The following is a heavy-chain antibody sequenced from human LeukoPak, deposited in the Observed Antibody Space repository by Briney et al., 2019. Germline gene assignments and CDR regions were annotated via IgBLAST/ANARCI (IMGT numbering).Heavy chain of an antibody. J-gene: IGHJ6*02. Sequence: SVKVSCKASGGTFSSYAISWVRQAPGQGLEWMGRIIPILGIANYAQKFQGRVTITADKSTSTAYMELSSLRSEDTAVYYCARDTRDYYYYYGMDVWGQGTTVTVSS. CDR1: GGTFSSYA. CDR2: IIPILGIA. CDR3: ARDTRDYYYYYGMDV. D-gene: IGHD2-21*02. V-gene: IGHV1-69*04.